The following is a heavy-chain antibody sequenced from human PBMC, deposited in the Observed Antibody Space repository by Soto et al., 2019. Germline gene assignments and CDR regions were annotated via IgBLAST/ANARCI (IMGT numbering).Heavy chain of an antibody. D-gene: IGHD4-17*01. CDR2: IYYSGST. Sequence: SETLSLTCTVSGGSISSFYWSWIRQPPGKGLEWIGYIYYSGSTNYNPSLKSRVTISVDTSKSQFSLKLSSVTAADTAVYYCARRYGASFDYWGQGTLVTVSS. V-gene: IGHV4-59*01. CDR3: ARRYGASFDY. J-gene: IGHJ4*02. CDR1: GGSISSFY.